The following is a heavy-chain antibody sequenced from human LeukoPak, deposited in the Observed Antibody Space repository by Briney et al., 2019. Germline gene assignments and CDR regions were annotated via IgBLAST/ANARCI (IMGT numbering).Heavy chain of an antibody. D-gene: IGHD1-26*01. CDR1: GFTFSSYA. CDR3: ATPYSGSYLPLPPDAFDI. V-gene: IGHV3-23*01. Sequence: GESLKISCAASGFTFSSYAMSWVRQAPGKGLEWVSAISGSGGSTYYADSVKGRFTISRDNSKNTLYLQMNSLRAEDTAVYYCATPYSGSYLPLPPDAFDIWGQGTMVTVSS. J-gene: IGHJ3*02. CDR2: ISGSGGST.